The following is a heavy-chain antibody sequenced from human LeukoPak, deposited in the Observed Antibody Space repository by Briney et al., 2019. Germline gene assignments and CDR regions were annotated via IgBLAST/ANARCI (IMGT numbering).Heavy chain of an antibody. V-gene: IGHV3-48*01. CDR3: ARDLHRVMVVVPGGLDV. D-gene: IGHD2-8*02. Sequence: GGSLRLSCAASGFTFSSYAMSWVRQAPGKGLEWISYISTSSNTIYYADSVKGRFTISRDNAKNSLFLHMNSLRAEDTAVYYCARDLHRVMVVVPGGLDVWGQGTTVTVSS. J-gene: IGHJ6*02. CDR2: ISTSSNTI. CDR1: GFTFSSYA.